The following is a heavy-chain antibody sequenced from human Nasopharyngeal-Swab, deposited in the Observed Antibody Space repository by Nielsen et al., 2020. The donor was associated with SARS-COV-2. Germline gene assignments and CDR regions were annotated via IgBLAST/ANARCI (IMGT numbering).Heavy chain of an antibody. V-gene: IGHV3-49*03. Sequence: GGSLRLSCTASGFTFGDYAMSWFRQAPGKGLEWVGFIRSKAYGGTTEYAASVKGRFTISRDDSKSIAYLQMNSLKTEDTAVYYCTRYIATGTTNFDYWGQGTLVTVSS. CDR1: GFTFGDYA. J-gene: IGHJ4*02. D-gene: IGHD1-1*01. CDR2: IRSKAYGGTT. CDR3: TRYIATGTTNFDY.